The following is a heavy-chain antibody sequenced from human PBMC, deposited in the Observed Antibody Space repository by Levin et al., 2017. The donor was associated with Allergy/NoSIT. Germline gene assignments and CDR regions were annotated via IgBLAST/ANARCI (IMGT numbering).Heavy chain of an antibody. V-gene: IGHV3-23*01. Sequence: SCAASGFTFNSHGMTWVRQAPGKGLEWVSAITWSGINTYYADSVNGRFTISRDNSKNTLFLQMNSLRVEDTAVYYCAKERGYCNAHTCYSHWCFGLWGRGTLVSVTS. CDR1: GFTFNSHG. CDR2: ITWSGINT. CDR3: AKERGYCNAHTCYSHWCFGL. D-gene: IGHD2-15*01. J-gene: IGHJ2*01.